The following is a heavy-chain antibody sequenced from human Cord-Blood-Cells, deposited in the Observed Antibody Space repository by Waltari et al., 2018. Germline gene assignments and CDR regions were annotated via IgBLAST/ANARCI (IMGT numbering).Heavy chain of an antibody. J-gene: IGHJ4*02. V-gene: IGHV3-30-3*01. CDR3: ARGNWIFDY. Sequence: QVQLVASGGGVVQPGSSLRTSCAASGFNFSSYAMHWVRQAPGKGLEWVAVISYDGSNKYYADSVKGRFTISRDNSKNTLYLQMNSLRAEDTAVYYCARGNWIFDYWGQGTLVTVSS. D-gene: IGHD1-1*01. CDR1: GFNFSSYA. CDR2: ISYDGSNK.